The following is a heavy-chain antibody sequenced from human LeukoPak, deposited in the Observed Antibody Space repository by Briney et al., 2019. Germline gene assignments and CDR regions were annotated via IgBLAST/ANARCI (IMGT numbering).Heavy chain of an antibody. V-gene: IGHV3-53*01. CDR1: GFTVSSNY. Sequence: PGGSLRLSCAASGFTVSSNYMSWVRQAPGKGLEWVSVIYSGGSTYYADSVKGRFTISRDNSKNTLYLQMNSLRAEDTAVYYCARVRYGDYFFDYWGQGTLVTVSS. CDR2: IYSGGST. CDR3: ARVRYGDYFFDY. D-gene: IGHD4-17*01. J-gene: IGHJ4*02.